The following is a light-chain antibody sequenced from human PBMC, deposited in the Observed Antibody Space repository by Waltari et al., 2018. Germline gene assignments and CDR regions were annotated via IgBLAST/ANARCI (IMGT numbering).Light chain of an antibody. CDR2: EVN. CDR3: SSYAGSHKLV. CDR1: SSDIGTFDY. J-gene: IGLJ3*02. V-gene: IGLV2-8*01. Sequence: QSALTQPPSASGSPGQSVTISCTGTSSDIGTFDYVSWYQQNPGKAPKVMIFEVNQRPSGVPDRFSGSKSGNTASLTVSGLQAVDEADYYCSSYAGSHKLVFGGGTKLTVL.